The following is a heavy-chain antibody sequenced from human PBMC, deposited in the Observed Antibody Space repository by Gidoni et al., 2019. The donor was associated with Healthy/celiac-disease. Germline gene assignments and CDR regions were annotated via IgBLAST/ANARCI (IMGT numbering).Heavy chain of an antibody. J-gene: IGHJ4*02. CDR2: ISGSGGST. Sequence: EVQLLESGGGLVQPGGSLRISCAASGVTFSSYTMNWVRQAPGKGLEWVSIISGSGGSTYYADSVKGRFTISRDNSMNTLYLQMNSLRAEDTAVYYCARPPYSSSWYYFEYWGQGTLVTVSS. D-gene: IGHD6-13*01. CDR1: GVTFSSYT. CDR3: ARPPYSSSWYYFEY. V-gene: IGHV3-23*01.